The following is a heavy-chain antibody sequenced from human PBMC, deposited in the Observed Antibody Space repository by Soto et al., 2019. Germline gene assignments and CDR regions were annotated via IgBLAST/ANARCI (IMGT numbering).Heavy chain of an antibody. CDR1: GGPISSGGYY. V-gene: IGHV4-31*03. CDR2: IYCSGST. J-gene: IGHJ4*02. CDR3: ARDSGIAAGTSDY. D-gene: IGHD6-13*01. Sequence: TLSLTCTVSGGPISSGGYYWSWIRQHPGKGLEWIGYIYCSGSTYYNPSLKSRVTISVDTSKNQFSLKLSSVTAADTAVYYCARDSGIAAGTSDYWGQGTLVTVSS.